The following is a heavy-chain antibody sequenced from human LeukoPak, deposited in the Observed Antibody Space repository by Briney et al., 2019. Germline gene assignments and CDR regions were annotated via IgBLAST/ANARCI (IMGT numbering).Heavy chain of an antibody. Sequence: GGSLRLSCVASGFTFSSYWMHWVRQAPGKGLVWVSRIDSDGRTTNYADSVKGRFTISRDNAKSTMYLQTNSLRADDTAVYYCARRGDYGDSWGQGTLVTVSS. J-gene: IGHJ5*01. CDR2: IDSDGRTT. V-gene: IGHV3-74*01. CDR1: GFTFSSYW. D-gene: IGHD4-17*01. CDR3: ARRGDYGDS.